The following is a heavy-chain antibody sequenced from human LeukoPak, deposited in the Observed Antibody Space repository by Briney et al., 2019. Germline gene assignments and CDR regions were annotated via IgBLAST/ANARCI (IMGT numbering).Heavy chain of an antibody. D-gene: IGHD6-19*01. J-gene: IGHJ3*02. V-gene: IGHV3-30*03. CDR1: GFTFSSYS. CDR3: AREKNHSSGWYSEAFDI. Sequence: GGSLRLSCAASGFTFSSYSMNWVRQAPGKGLEWVAVISYDGSNKYYADSVKGRFTISRDNSKNTLYLQMNSLRAEDTAVYYCAREKNHSSGWYSEAFDIWGQGTMVTVSS. CDR2: ISYDGSNK.